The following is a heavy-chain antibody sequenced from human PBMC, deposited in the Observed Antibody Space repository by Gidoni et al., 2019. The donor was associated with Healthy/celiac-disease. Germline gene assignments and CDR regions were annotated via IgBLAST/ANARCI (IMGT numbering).Heavy chain of an antibody. CDR2: IYYSGST. J-gene: IGHJ4*02. V-gene: IGHV4-59*01. Sequence: QVQLQESGPGLVKPSETLSLTCTVSGGSISSYYWSWIRQPPGKGLEWIGYIYYSGSTNYNPSLKSRVTISVDTSKNQFSLKLSSVTAADTAVYYCARDSGLGRVSFDYWGQGTLVTVSS. CDR1: GGSISSYY. CDR3: ARDSGLGRVSFDY. D-gene: IGHD3-16*01.